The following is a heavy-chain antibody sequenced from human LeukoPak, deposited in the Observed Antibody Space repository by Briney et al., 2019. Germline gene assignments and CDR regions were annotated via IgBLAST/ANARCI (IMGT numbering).Heavy chain of an antibody. CDR1: GFTFSSYS. J-gene: IGHJ6*02. Sequence: GGSLRLSCAASGFTFSSYSMNWVRQAPGKGLEWVSYISSSSSTIYYADSVKGRFTISRDNAKNSLYLQMNSLRAEDTAVYYCARYHRAIVVAGTGIYYYYGMDVWGQGTTVTVSS. V-gene: IGHV3-48*01. CDR2: ISSSSSTI. D-gene: IGHD6-19*01. CDR3: ARYHRAIVVAGTGIYYYYGMDV.